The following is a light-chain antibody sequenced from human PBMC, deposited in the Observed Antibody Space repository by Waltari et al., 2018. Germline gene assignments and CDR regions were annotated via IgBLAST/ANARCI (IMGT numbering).Light chain of an antibody. CDR2: GPT. CDR3: QQSYSTPRT. CDR1: QSISSF. Sequence: DIQMTQSPSSLSASVGDRITITCRASQSISSFLNWYQQKPGKAPKLLIYGPTSLQSGAPSRFSGSGSGTDFTLTISSLQPEDFGTYYCQQSYSTPRTFGPGTKVDI. J-gene: IGKJ3*01. V-gene: IGKV1-39*01.